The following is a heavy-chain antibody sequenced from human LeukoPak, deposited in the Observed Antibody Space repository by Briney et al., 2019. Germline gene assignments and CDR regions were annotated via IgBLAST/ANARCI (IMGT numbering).Heavy chain of an antibody. CDR1: GFTFSSYA. CDR3: ATKKEGSRTLDY. D-gene: IGHD2-15*01. Sequence: GGSLRLSCAASGFTFSSYAMSWVRLAPGKGLEWVSAISGGGGSTYYADSVKGRFAISRDNSKNTLYLQMNSLRVEDTAQYYCATKKEGSRTLDYWGQGTLVTVPS. J-gene: IGHJ4*02. CDR2: ISGGGGST. V-gene: IGHV3-23*01.